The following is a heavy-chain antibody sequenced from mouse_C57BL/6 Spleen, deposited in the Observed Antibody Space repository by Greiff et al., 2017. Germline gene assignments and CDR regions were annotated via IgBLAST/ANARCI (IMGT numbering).Heavy chain of an antibody. CDR1: GYTFTSYW. CDR2: IHPNSGST. V-gene: IGHV1-64*01. D-gene: IGHD2-3*01. Sequence: QVQLQQPGAELVKPGASVKLSCKASGYTFTSYWMHWVKQRPGQGLEWIGMIHPNSGSTNYNEKFKSKATLTVDKSSSTAYMQLSSLTSEDSAVYYCARVYDGYYHYAMGYWGQGTSVTGSS. J-gene: IGHJ4*01. CDR3: ARVYDGYYHYAMGY.